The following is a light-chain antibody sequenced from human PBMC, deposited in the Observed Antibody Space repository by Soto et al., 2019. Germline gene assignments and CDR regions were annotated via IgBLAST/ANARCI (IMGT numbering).Light chain of an antibody. CDR2: GAS. CDR1: QCVSSSY. J-gene: IGKJ1*01. CDR3: QQYHIWPPWT. Sequence: EIVLTDSPGTLSLSPGESATLSCRAGQCVSSSYLAWYQQKPGQAPRLLMYGASTRADGIPARFTGSGSGTEFTLTISSLQSEDFAVYYCQQYHIWPPWTSGQGTKVDIK. V-gene: IGKV3-15*01.